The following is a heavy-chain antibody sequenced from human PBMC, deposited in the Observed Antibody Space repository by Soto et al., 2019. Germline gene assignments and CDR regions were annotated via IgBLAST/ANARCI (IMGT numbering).Heavy chain of an antibody. Sequence: SETLSLTCAVSGGSISSGGYSWSWIRQPPGKGLEWIGYIYHSGSTYYNPSLKSRVTISVDRSKNQFSLKLSSVTAADTAVYYCAREDTAMVTFDYWGQGTLVTVSS. CDR3: AREDTAMVTFDY. V-gene: IGHV4-30-2*01. J-gene: IGHJ4*02. D-gene: IGHD5-18*01. CDR1: GGSISSGGYS. CDR2: IYHSGST.